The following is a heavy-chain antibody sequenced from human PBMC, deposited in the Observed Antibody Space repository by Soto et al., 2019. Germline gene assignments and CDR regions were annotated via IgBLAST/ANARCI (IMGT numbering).Heavy chain of an antibody. CDR1: GGSASSGSYY. Sequence: SETLSLTCTVSGGSASSGSYYWSWIRQPPGKGLEWIGYIYYSGSTNYNPSLKSRVTISVDTSKNQFSLKLSSVTAADTAVYYCASSPHGSFYYYGMDVWGQGTTVTVSS. V-gene: IGHV4-61*01. D-gene: IGHD3-10*01. CDR2: IYYSGST. CDR3: ASSPHGSFYYYGMDV. J-gene: IGHJ6*02.